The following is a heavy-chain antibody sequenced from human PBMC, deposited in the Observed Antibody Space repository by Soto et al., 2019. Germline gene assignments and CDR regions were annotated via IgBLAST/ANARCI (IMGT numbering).Heavy chain of an antibody. CDR3: ARRYTSAYFDY. D-gene: IGHD6-19*01. V-gene: IGHV3-33*01. J-gene: IGHJ4*02. Sequence: QVQLVESGGGVVQPGRSLRLSCAASGFTFSSYGMHWVRQAPGKGLEWVALIWYDGSKEFYADSVKGRFTISRDKSKNTLDLQMNGMRAEDRAVYYCARRYTSAYFDYWGQGTLVTVSS. CDR2: IWYDGSKE. CDR1: GFTFSSYG.